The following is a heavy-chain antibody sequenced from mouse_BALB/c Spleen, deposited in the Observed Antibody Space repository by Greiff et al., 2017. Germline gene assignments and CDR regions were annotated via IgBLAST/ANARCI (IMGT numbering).Heavy chain of an antibody. CDR2: IDPANGNT. J-gene: IGHJ3*01. CDR3: ARDGSSYVGWFAY. Sequence: EVQLQESGAELVKPGASVKLSCTASGFNIKDTYMHWVKQRPEQGLEWIGRIDPANGNTKYDPKFQGKATITADTSSNTAYLQLSSLTSEDTAVYYCARDGSSYVGWFAYWGQGTLVTVSA. D-gene: IGHD1-1*01. CDR1: GFNIKDTY. V-gene: IGHV14-3*02.